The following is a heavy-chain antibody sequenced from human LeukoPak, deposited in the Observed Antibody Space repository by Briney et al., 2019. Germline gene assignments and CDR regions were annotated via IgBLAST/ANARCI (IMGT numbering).Heavy chain of an antibody. J-gene: IGHJ4*02. D-gene: IGHD3-22*01. Sequence: SETLSLTCTVSGYSISSGYYWGWVRQPPGKGLEWIGSIYHSGSTYYNPSLKSRVTISVDTSKNQFSLKLSSVTAADTAVYYCARVNYYDSSGSEKFDYWGQGTLVTVSS. CDR2: IYHSGST. CDR1: GYSISSGYY. V-gene: IGHV4-38-2*02. CDR3: ARVNYYDSSGSEKFDY.